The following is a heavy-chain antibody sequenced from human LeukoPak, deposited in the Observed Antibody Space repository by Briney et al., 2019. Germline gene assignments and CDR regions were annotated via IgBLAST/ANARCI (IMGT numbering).Heavy chain of an antibody. Sequence: GASVKVSCKASGYTFTGYYIHWVRQAPGPRLEWMGWTNPDSGGASYAQKFQSRVTMTRDTSISTVYMELNRLTSDDTAMYYCARGRDWGEFLAWFDPWGQGTLVTVSS. CDR3: ARGRDWGEFLAWFDP. CDR2: TNPDSGGA. V-gene: IGHV1-2*02. CDR1: GYTFTGYY. J-gene: IGHJ5*02. D-gene: IGHD3-3*01.